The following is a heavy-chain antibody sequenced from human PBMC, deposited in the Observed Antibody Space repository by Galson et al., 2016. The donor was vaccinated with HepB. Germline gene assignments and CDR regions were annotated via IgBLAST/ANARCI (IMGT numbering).Heavy chain of an antibody. Sequence: SLRLSCAASGFTFDDYVMHWVRQVPGKGLEWVSGINWNGGSKDYADSVKGRFTISRDNAKNSLYLEMNSLTAEETALYFCAKEGSNFAFFQHWGQGTLAIVSS. V-gene: IGHV3-9*01. CDR1: GFTFDDYV. D-gene: IGHD3-9*01. CDR2: INWNGGSK. J-gene: IGHJ1*01. CDR3: AKEGSNFAFFQH.